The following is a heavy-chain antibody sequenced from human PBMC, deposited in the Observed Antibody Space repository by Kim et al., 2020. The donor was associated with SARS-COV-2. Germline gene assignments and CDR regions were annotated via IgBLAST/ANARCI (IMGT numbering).Heavy chain of an antibody. V-gene: IGHV3-30*18. D-gene: IGHD1-26*01. Sequence: GGSLRLSCAASGFTFSSYGIHWVRQAPGKGLEWVAVISYDGSKKYYADSVKGRFTISRDNSKNTLYLQMNSLRPEDTAVYYCAKSLSGSYSWASGVDPWGQGTLVTVSS. CDR3: AKSLSGSYSWASGVDP. CDR1: GFTFSSYG. J-gene: IGHJ5*02. CDR2: ISYDGSKK.